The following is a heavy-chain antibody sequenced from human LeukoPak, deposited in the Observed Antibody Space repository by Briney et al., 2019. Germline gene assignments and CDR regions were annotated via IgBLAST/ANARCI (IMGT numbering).Heavy chain of an antibody. V-gene: IGHV4-59*01. D-gene: IGHD5-12*01. CDR3: TRRGYSGYDFDY. J-gene: IGHJ4*02. CDR2: IYYSGST. CDR1: GGSFSSYY. Sequence: KPSETLSLTCAVYGGSFSSYYWSWIRQPPGKGLEWIGYIYYSGSTNYNPSLKSRVTISVDTSKNQFSLKLSSVTAADTAVYYCTRRGYSGYDFDYWGQGTLVTVSS.